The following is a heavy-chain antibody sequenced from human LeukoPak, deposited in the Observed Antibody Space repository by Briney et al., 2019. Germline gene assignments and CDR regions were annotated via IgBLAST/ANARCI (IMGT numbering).Heavy chain of an antibody. V-gene: IGHV3-23*01. D-gene: IGHD3-16*01. CDR2: ISGSGGST. Sequence: GGSLRLSCAASGFTFSNYDMSWVRQAPGKGLEWVSAISGSGGSTYYADSVKGRFTISRDNSKNTLYLQMNSLRAEDMAVYYCAKDGGQGADYWGQGTLVSVSS. CDR3: AKDGGQGADY. J-gene: IGHJ4*02. CDR1: GFTFSNYD.